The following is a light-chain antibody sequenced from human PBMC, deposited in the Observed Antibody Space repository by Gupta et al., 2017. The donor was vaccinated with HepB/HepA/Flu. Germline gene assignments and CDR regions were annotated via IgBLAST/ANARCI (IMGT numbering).Light chain of an antibody. V-gene: IGLV2-14*03. Sequence: QSALTPLASVSGSPGQSITISCIGSSSDLGGYNYVSWYQQHPGKAPKVIIYDVSNRPSGVSNRFSGSKSGNTASLTISGLQAEDEANYYCSSYTSSSTWVFGGGTKLTVL. CDR2: DVS. CDR1: SSDLGGYNY. CDR3: SSYTSSSTWV. J-gene: IGLJ3*02.